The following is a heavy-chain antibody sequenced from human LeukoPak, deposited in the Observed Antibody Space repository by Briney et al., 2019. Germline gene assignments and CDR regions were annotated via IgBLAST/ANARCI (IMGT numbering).Heavy chain of an antibody. Sequence: PGGSLRLSCAASGFTFSSYGMHWVRQAPGKGLEWVAVIWYDGSNKYYADSVKGRFTISRDNSENTLYLQMNSLRAEDTAVYYCAKDYADTAMVVPPDYWGQGTLVTVSS. CDR2: IWYDGSNK. CDR3: AKDYADTAMVVPPDY. D-gene: IGHD5-18*01. V-gene: IGHV3-33*06. J-gene: IGHJ4*02. CDR1: GFTFSSYG.